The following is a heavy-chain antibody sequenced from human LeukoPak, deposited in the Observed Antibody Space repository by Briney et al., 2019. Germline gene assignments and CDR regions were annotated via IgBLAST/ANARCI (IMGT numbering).Heavy chain of an antibody. D-gene: IGHD6-13*01. CDR1: GVSISGYY. CDR3: AGQGVAAAGTSRFDY. J-gene: IGHJ4*02. CDR2: IYYSGST. V-gene: IGHV4-59*08. Sequence: SETLSLTCTVSGVSISGYYWSWIRQPPGKGLEWIGYIYYSGSTNYNPSLMSRVTISVDTSKNQFSLKLSSVTAADTAVYYCAGQGVAAAGTSRFDYWGQGTLVTVSS.